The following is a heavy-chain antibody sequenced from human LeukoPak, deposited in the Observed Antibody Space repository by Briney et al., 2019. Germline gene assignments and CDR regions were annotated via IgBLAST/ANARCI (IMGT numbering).Heavy chain of an antibody. CDR3: ATPYCSGISCLDVFNM. D-gene: IGHD2-2*01. J-gene: IGHJ3*02. V-gene: IGHV4-34*01. CDR2: INHSGTT. Sequence: SETLSLTCAVYGGSFSGYYWSWIRQPPGKGLEWTGEINHSGTTNYNPSLRSRVTISVDTSKNQLSLKLSSVTAADTATYYCATPYCSGISCLDVFNMWGQGTRVTVSS. CDR1: GGSFSGYY.